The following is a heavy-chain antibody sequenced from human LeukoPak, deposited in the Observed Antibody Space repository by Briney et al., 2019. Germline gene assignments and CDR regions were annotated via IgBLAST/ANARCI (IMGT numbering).Heavy chain of an antibody. D-gene: IGHD5-18*01. V-gene: IGHV4-34*01. Sequence: SETLSLTCAVYGGSFSDHYWNWIRQPPGKGLEWIGEINHSGTTNYNASLKSRVPISVDASKNHFSLKLNSMTAADTAVYYCARKASHFSYGLRAIDYWGQGNLVTVSS. CDR2: INHSGTT. CDR1: GGSFSDHY. CDR3: ARKASHFSYGLRAIDY. J-gene: IGHJ4*02.